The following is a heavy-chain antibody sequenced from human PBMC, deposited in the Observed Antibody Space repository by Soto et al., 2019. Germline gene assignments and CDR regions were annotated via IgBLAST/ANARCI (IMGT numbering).Heavy chain of an antibody. J-gene: IGHJ6*02. Sequence: PSETLSLTCTVSGGSISSSSYYWGWIRQPPGKGLEWIGSIYYSGSTYYNPSLKSRVTISVDTSKNQFSLKLSSVTAADTAVYYCARRQLYDEGSDYYYGMDVWGQGTTVTVSS. V-gene: IGHV4-39*01. CDR2: IYYSGST. CDR3: ARRQLYDEGSDYYYGMDV. CDR1: GGSISSSSYY. D-gene: IGHD3-22*01.